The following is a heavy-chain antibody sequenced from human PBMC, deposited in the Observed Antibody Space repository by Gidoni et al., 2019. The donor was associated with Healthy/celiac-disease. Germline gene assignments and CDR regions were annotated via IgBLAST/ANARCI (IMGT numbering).Heavy chain of an antibody. CDR3: AKDFDYYDSSGLVDY. J-gene: IGHJ4*02. V-gene: IGHV3-9*01. D-gene: IGHD3-22*01. Sequence: EVQLVESGGGLVQPGRSLRLSCAASGFTFDDYAMHLVRQAPGKGLEWVSGISWNSGSIGYADSVKGRFTISRDNAKNSLYLQLNSLRAEDTALYYCAKDFDYYDSSGLVDYWGQGTLVTVSS. CDR1: GFTFDDYA. CDR2: ISWNSGSI.